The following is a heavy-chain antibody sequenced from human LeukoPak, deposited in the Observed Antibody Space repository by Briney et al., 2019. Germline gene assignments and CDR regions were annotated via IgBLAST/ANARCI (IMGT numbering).Heavy chain of an antibody. CDR3: ARVVDHDYGDYYLDY. Sequence: PGGSLRLSCAASGFTFSNYAIHWVRQAPGKGLECISVIYSGGSTDYADSVKGRLTISRDNSKNTLYLQMNSLRAEDTAVYYCARVVDHDYGDYYLDYWGQGTLVTVSS. D-gene: IGHD4-17*01. CDR2: IYSGGST. CDR1: GFTFSNYA. V-gene: IGHV3-53*01. J-gene: IGHJ4*02.